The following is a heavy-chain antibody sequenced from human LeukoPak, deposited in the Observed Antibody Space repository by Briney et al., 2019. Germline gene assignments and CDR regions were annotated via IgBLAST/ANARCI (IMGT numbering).Heavy chain of an antibody. CDR3: AKDPIRTMVRGVPTGY. J-gene: IGHJ4*02. V-gene: IGHV3-30*02. CDR2: IHNDGSNK. CDR1: GFTFSSYG. Sequence: GGSLRLSCAASGFTFSSYGMHWVRQAPGKGLEWVAFIHNDGSNKYYADSVKGRFTISRDNSKNTLYLQMHSLRAEDTAGYYCAKDPIRTMVRGVPTGYWGQGTLVTVSS. D-gene: IGHD3-10*01.